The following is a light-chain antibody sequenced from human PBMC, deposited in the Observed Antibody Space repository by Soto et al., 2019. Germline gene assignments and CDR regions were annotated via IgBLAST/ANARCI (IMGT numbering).Light chain of an antibody. CDR2: YDN. V-gene: IGLV1-36*01. CDR3: AAWDDSLNGQV. CDR1: SFKIGNND. J-gene: IGLJ3*02. Sequence: QSVLTQPPSVSDATSQRVTNSCSGSSFKIGNNDVNWYQQVPGKTPKLLIYYDNLLPSGVSDRFSGSKSGTSASLAISGLQSEDEADYYCAAWDDSLNGQVFGGGTKLTVL.